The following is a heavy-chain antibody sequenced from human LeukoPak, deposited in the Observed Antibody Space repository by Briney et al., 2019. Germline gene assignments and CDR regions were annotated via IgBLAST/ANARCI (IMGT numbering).Heavy chain of an antibody. CDR2: IYYSGST. Sequence: SQTLSLTCTVSGGSISSGDYYRSWIRQPPGKGLEWIGYIYYSGSTYYNPSLKSQVTISVDTSKNQFSLKLSSVTAADTAVYYCARGGMTFHNWFDPWGQGTLVTVSS. CDR1: GGSISSGDYY. V-gene: IGHV4-30-4*01. J-gene: IGHJ5*02. D-gene: IGHD2/OR15-2a*01. CDR3: ARGGMTFHNWFDP.